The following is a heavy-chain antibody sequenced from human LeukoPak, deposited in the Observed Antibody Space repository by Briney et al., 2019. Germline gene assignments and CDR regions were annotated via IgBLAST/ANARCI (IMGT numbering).Heavy chain of an antibody. CDR1: GFTFSDYY. J-gene: IGHJ3*02. CDR2: ISSSGSTI. D-gene: IGHD6-13*01. CDR3: ARDRFIAAAEGGAFDI. V-gene: IGHV3-11*01. Sequence: GGSLRLSCAASGFTFSDYYMSWIRQAPGKGLEWVSYISSSGSTIYYADSVKGRFTISRDNAKNSLYLQMNSLRAEDTAVYYCARDRFIAAAEGGAFDIWGQGTMVTVSS.